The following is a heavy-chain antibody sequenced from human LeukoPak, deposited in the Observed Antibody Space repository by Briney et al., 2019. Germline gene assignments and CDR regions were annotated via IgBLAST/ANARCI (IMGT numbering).Heavy chain of an antibody. D-gene: IGHD4-17*01. Sequence: GGSLRLSCAASGFSFSMYSMSWIRQAPGKGLEWVSVISDNGAVTFYGDSVKGRFTISRDNSKNTLYLQMSSLRVEDTAVYYCAKDKRGATVTTLGYWGQGTLVTVSS. CDR3: AKDKRGATVTTLGY. CDR1: GFSFSMYS. V-gene: IGHV3-23*01. J-gene: IGHJ4*02. CDR2: ISDNGAVT.